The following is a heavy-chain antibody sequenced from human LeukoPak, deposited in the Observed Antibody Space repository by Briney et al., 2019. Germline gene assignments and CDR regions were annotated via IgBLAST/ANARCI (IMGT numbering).Heavy chain of an antibody. J-gene: IGHJ4*02. CDR1: GFTFSSYA. CDR2: ISGSGGST. D-gene: IGHD3-22*01. Sequence: GGSLRLSCAASGFTFSSYAMSWVRQAPGKGLKWVSAISGSGGSTYYADSVKGRFTISRDNSKNTLYLQMNSLRAEDTALYYCAKDAYYYDSSGYYGLDYWGQGTLVTVSS. V-gene: IGHV3-23*01. CDR3: AKDAYYYDSSGYYGLDY.